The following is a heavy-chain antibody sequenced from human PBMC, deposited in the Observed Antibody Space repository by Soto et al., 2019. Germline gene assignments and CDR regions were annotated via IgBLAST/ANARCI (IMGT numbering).Heavy chain of an antibody. CDR3: ARGGGGWVDY. CDR2: ISSIISYI. D-gene: IGHD2-15*01. CDR1: GFTFSSYS. Sequence: PGGSLSLSCAASGFTFSSYSMNWVRQAPGKGLEWVSSISSIISYIYYADSVKGRFTISRENAKNSLYLQMNSLRFDDTAVYYCARGGGGWVDYWGQGTLVTVSS. J-gene: IGHJ4*02. V-gene: IGHV3-21*04.